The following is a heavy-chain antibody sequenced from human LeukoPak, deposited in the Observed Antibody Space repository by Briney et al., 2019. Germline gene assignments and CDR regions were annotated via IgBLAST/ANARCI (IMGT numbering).Heavy chain of an antibody. CDR1: GFTFSSYS. V-gene: IGHV3-21*01. CDR3: ARDHIVVARTFDI. D-gene: IGHD2-21*01. CDR2: ISSSSSYI. J-gene: IGHJ3*02. Sequence: PGGSLRLSCAASGFTFSSYSMNWVRQAPGKGLEWVSSISSSSSYIYYADSVKGRFTISRDNAKNSLYLQMNSLRAEDTAVYYCARDHIVVARTFDIWGQGTMVTVSS.